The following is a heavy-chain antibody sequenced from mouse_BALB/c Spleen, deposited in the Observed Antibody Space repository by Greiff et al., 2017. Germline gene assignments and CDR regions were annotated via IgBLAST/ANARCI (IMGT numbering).Heavy chain of an antibody. CDR2: ISYSGST. Sequence: EVHLVESGPGLVKPSQSLSLTCTVTGYSITSDYAWNWIRQFPGNKLEWMGYISYSGSTSYNPSLKSRISITRDTSKNQFFLQLNSVTTEDTATYYCARRLLRLREAMDYWGQGTSVTVSS. V-gene: IGHV3-2*02. CDR3: ARRLLRLREAMDY. D-gene: IGHD1-2*01. CDR1: GYSITSDYA. J-gene: IGHJ4*01.